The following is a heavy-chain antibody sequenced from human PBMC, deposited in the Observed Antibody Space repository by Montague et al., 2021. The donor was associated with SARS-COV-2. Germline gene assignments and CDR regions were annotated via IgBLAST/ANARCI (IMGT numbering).Heavy chain of an antibody. Sequence: SLRLSCAASGFTFSSYAMTWVRQAPGKGLEWVSIINSNDVSTYYADSVKGRFTISRDNSKNTLYLQMSSLRAEDTAVYYCAKAPDGGGSSPSCYLPNWFDPWGQGTLVTVSS. CDR3: AKAPDGGGSSPSCYLPNWFDP. CDR1: GFTFSSYA. CDR2: INSNDVST. D-gene: IGHD2-2*01. V-gene: IGHV3-23*01. J-gene: IGHJ5*02.